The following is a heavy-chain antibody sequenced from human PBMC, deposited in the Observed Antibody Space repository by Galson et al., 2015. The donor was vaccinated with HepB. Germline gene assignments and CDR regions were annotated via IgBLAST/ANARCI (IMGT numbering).Heavy chain of an antibody. CDR3: ARRISLVRGIITKPDYYYGMDV. D-gene: IGHD3-10*01. Sequence: LRLSCAASGFTFSSYWMNWVRQAPGKELEWVAHINQDGSSKYYVDSVKGRFTISRDNAKDSVYLQLDSLRAEDTAVYYCARRISLVRGIITKPDYYYGMDVWGQGTTVTVAS. CDR1: GFTFSSYW. V-gene: IGHV3-7*03. CDR2: INQDGSSK. J-gene: IGHJ6*02.